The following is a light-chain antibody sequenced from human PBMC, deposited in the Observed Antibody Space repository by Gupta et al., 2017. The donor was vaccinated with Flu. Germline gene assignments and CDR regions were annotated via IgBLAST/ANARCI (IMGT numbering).Light chain of an antibody. CDR1: NSDVGTYDY. CDR2: DVN. V-gene: IGLV2-11*01. Sequence: GQSVAISCTGTNSDVGTYDYVSWYQQHPGQALKLIIYDVNTRPSGVPVRFTGSKSGNTASLTISGLEPEDEAYYPRNSYGATPFFGGGTRLTVL. CDR3: NSYGATPF. J-gene: IGLJ2*01.